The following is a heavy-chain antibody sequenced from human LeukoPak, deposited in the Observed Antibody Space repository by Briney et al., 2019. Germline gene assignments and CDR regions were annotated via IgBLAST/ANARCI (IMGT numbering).Heavy chain of an antibody. CDR3: AKASGYSSGWSTY. CDR2: ISGSGGST. D-gene: IGHD6-19*01. Sequence: GGSLRLSCAASGFTFSSYGMTWVRQAPGKGLEWVSAISGSGGSTYYADSVKGRFTISRDNSKNTLYLQMNSLRAEDTAVYYCAKASGYSSGWSTYWGQGTLVTVSS. J-gene: IGHJ4*02. V-gene: IGHV3-23*01. CDR1: GFTFSSYG.